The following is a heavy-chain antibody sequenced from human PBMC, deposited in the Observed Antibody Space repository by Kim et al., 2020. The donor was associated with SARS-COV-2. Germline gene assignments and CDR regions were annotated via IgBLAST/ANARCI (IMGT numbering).Heavy chain of an antibody. V-gene: IGHV4-59*08. CDR1: GGSISSYY. CDR2: IYYSGST. Sequence: SETLSLTCTVSGGSISSYYWSWIRQPPGKGLEWIGYIYYSGSTNYNPSLKSRVTISVDTSKNQFSLKLSSVTAADTAVYYCARHQKGGYDFEYWGQGTLVTVSS. CDR3: ARHQKGGYDFEY. D-gene: IGHD5-12*01. J-gene: IGHJ4*02.